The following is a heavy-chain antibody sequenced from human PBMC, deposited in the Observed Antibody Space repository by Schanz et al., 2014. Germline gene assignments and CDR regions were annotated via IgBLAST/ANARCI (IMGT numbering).Heavy chain of an antibody. V-gene: IGHV3-15*01. CDR1: TSIFNHAW. CDR3: ATASSPVREAGAGSSFHL. J-gene: IGHJ5*02. CDR2: IKSKTDGETT. D-gene: IGHD6-13*01. Sequence: VQLVDSGGGLVKPGGSLRLSCAASTSIFNHAWMSWVRQAPGKGLEWLGRIKSKTDGETTDYAAPVKGRFSISRDDSQSTLYLQMNSLKIEDTAVYYCATASSPVREAGAGSSFHLWGQGTLVTVSS.